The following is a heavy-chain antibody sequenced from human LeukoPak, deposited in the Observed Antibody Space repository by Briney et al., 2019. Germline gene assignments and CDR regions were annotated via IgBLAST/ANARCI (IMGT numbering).Heavy chain of an antibody. CDR2: IYYSGST. D-gene: IGHD5-18*01. Sequence: PSETLSLTCTVSGGSISSSSYYWGWIRQPPGKGLEWIGSIYYSGSTYYNPSLKSRVTISVDTSKNQFSLKLSSVTAADTAVYYCARPPRGYSYGPFDYWGQGTLVTVSP. CDR1: GGSISSSSYY. CDR3: ARPPRGYSYGPFDY. J-gene: IGHJ4*02. V-gene: IGHV4-39*01.